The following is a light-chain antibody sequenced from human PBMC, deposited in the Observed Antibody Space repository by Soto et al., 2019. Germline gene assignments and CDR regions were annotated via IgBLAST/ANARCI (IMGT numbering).Light chain of an antibody. CDR2: DVN. V-gene: IGLV2-11*01. CDR1: SSDVGNYNY. J-gene: IGLJ1*01. Sequence: QSALTQPRSVSGSPGQSVAISCTGTSSDVGNYNYVSWYQQHPGKAPKVIIYDVNKRPSGVPDRFSGSKSGNTASLTISGLQAKDEADYYCCSYAGSPYVFGTGTKLTVL. CDR3: CSYAGSPYV.